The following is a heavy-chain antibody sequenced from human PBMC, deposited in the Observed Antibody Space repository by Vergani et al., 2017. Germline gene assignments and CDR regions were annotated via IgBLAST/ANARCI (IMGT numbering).Heavy chain of an antibody. D-gene: IGHD3-10*01. J-gene: IGHJ4*02. Sequence: EVQLVESGGGVVRPGGSLRLSCAASGFTFDDYGMSWVRQAPGKGLEWVSGINWNGGSTGYEDSVTGRFTISRDNAKNSLYLQMNSLRAEDTALYYCARGVRDYYGSGSYYNFDYWGQGTLGTVSS. CDR2: INWNGGST. CDR3: ARGVRDYYGSGSYYNFDY. V-gene: IGHV3-20*04. CDR1: GFTFDDYG.